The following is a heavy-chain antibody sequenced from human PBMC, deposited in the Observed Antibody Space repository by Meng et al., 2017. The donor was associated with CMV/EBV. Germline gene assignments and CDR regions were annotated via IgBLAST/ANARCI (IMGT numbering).Heavy chain of an antibody. Sequence: GGSLRLSCAASGFTFSSYWMSWVRQAPGKGLEWVANIKQDGSEKYYVDSVKGRFTISRDNAKNSLYLQMNSLRAEDTAVYYCARKGGGSSPAFFDYWGQGTLVTVSS. V-gene: IGHV3-7*01. J-gene: IGHJ4*02. CDR1: GFTFSSYW. CDR2: IKQDGSEK. D-gene: IGHD6-6*01. CDR3: ARKGGGSSPAFFDY.